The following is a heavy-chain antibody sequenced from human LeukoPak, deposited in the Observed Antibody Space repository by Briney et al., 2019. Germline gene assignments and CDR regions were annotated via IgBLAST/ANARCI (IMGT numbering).Heavy chain of an antibody. D-gene: IGHD2-21*02. Sequence: SETLSLTCAVYGGSFSGYYWSWLRQPPGKGLEWIGEINHSGNTNYNPSLKSRVTISVDTSKNQFSLKLSSVTAADTAVYYCARDPGDCGGDCYSPPRAFDIWGQGTMVTVSS. CDR3: ARDPGDCGGDCYSPPRAFDI. J-gene: IGHJ3*02. V-gene: IGHV4-34*01. CDR2: INHSGNT. CDR1: GGSFSGYY.